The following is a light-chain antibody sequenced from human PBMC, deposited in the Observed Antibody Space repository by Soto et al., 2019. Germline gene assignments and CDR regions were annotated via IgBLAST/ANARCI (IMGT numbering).Light chain of an antibody. Sequence: EIMSTQSPAPSSFSPGEGTPLSSRASRSVSSYLAWFQQKPGQAPRLLIYDASNRATGIPARFSGSGSGTEFTLTSSSLQSEDFAVYYCQQYNNWPPITFGQGTRLEIK. CDR2: DAS. J-gene: IGKJ5*01. CDR1: RSVSSY. V-gene: IGKV3-11*01. CDR3: QQYNNWPPIT.